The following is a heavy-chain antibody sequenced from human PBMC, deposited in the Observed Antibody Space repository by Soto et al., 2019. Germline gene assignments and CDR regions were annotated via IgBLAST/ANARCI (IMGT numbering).Heavy chain of an antibody. V-gene: IGHV1-18*01. D-gene: IGHD1-1*01. CDR1: GYAFTTYG. CDR3: ARGRYGDY. Sequence: QVHLVQSGAEVKKPGASVKVSCKGSGYAFTTYGITWVRQAPGQGLEWMGWISAHNGNTNYAQKLQGRVTVTRDTSPSTAYRELRSLRSVDTAVYDCARGRYGDYWGQGALGTVSS. J-gene: IGHJ4*02. CDR2: ISAHNGNT.